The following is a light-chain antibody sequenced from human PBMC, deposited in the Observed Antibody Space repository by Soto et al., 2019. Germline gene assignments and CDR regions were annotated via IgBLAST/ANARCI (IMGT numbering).Light chain of an antibody. CDR3: QQLNSYPIT. Sequence: IQMTQSPSSLSASVGDRVTITCRASQGISNELGWYQQRPGKAPKVLIYGASNLQSGVPSRFSGSGACTKYTLTIIRLQPEEDVTDYCQQLNSYPITFGQGTRLEIK. CDR1: QGISNE. V-gene: IGKV1-17*01. J-gene: IGKJ5*01. CDR2: GAS.